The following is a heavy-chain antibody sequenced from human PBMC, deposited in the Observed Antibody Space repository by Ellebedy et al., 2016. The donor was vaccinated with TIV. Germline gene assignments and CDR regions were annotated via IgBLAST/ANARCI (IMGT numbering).Heavy chain of an antibody. D-gene: IGHD2-15*01. J-gene: IGHJ4*02. Sequence: GESLKISCAASGFAFSSYGIHWVRQAPGKGLEWVAVIWYDGSNKYYADSVKGRFTISRDNSKNTLYLQMNSLRAEDTAAYYCARGSSWGCSGGSCYFPYWGQGTLVTVSS. CDR2: IWYDGSNK. CDR3: ARGSSWGCSGGSCYFPY. CDR1: GFAFSSYG. V-gene: IGHV3-33*08.